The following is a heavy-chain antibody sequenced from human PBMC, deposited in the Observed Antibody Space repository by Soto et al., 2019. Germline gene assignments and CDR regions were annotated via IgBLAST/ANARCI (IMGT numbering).Heavy chain of an antibody. Sequence: QVQLVEAGGGVVQPGRSLRLSCAASGFTFSSYAMHWVRQAPGKGLEWVAVISYDGSNKYYADSVKGRFTISRDNSKNTLYLQMSSLRAEDTAVYYCARAPSYGPLGYFDYWGQGTLVTVSS. CDR2: ISYDGSNK. V-gene: IGHV3-30-3*01. D-gene: IGHD3-16*01. CDR1: GFTFSSYA. J-gene: IGHJ4*02. CDR3: ARAPSYGPLGYFDY.